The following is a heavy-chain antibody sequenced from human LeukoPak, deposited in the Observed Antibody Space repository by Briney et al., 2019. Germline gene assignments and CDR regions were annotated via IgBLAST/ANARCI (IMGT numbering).Heavy chain of an antibody. CDR2: ISGSGGST. J-gene: IGHJ4*02. Sequence: AGGSLRLSCAASGFTFSSYVMSWVRQAPGEGLEWVSVISGSGGSTYYADSVKGRFTISRDNSKNTLYLQMDSLRAEDTAVYYCAKGLRTSWLAGGVFDYWGQGTLVTVSS. V-gene: IGHV3-23*01. D-gene: IGHD6-19*01. CDR1: GFTFSSYV. CDR3: AKGLRTSWLAGGVFDY.